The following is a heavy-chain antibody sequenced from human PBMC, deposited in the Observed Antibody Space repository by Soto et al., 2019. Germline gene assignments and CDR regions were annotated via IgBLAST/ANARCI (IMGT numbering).Heavy chain of an antibody. CDR1: GFTFSSDA. D-gene: IGHD4-4*01. Sequence: EVELVESGGGLVQPGGSLRLSCAASGFTFSSDAMHWVRQAPGKGLEYVSTISSNGGSTYYASSVKGRFTISRDNSKNTLYHQMGSLRAEDMAVYYCASSRDGYSFDYWGQGTLVTVSS. CDR3: ASSRDGYSFDY. V-gene: IGHV3-64*01. CDR2: ISSNGGST. J-gene: IGHJ4*02.